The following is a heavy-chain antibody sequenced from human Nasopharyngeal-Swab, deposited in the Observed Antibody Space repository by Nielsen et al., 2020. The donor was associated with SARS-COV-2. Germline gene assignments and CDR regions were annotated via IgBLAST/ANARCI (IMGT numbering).Heavy chain of an antibody. Sequence: WIRQPPGKGLDWIGYIYSTGSTDYNPSLKSRVTISIDTSKNQFSLKLTSVTAADTAVFCCARGWVGYSGGFDCWGQGTLVTVSS. J-gene: IGHJ4*02. CDR2: IYSTGST. CDR3: ARGWVGYSGGFDC. V-gene: IGHV4-59*01. D-gene: IGHD2-15*01.